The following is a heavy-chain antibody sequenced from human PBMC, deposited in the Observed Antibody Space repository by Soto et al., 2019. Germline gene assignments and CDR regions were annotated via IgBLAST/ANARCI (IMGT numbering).Heavy chain of an antibody. V-gene: IGHV3-21*01. CDR3: ARDLKTEYSSSWYPFDY. CDR1: GFTFSSYS. J-gene: IGHJ4*02. D-gene: IGHD6-13*01. Sequence: ESGGGLVKPGGSLRLSCAASGFTFSSYSMNWVRQAPGKGLEWVSSISSSSSYIYYADSVKGRFTISRDNAKNSLYLQMNSLRAEDTAVYYCARDLKTEYSSSWYPFDYWGQGTLVTVSS. CDR2: ISSSSSYI.